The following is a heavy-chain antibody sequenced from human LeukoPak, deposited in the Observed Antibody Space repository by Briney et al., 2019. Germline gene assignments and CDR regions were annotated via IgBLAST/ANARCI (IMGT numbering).Heavy chain of an antibody. CDR2: IYTSGST. V-gene: IGHV4-61*02. J-gene: IGHJ4*02. CDR1: GGSISSGSYY. CDR3: ARNTFSSGRYFDY. D-gene: IGHD6-6*01. Sequence: SQTLSLTCTVSGGSISSGSYYWSWIRQPAGKGLEWIGRIYTSGSTNYNPSLKSRVTISVDTSKNQFSLKLSSVTAADTAVYYWARNTFSSGRYFDYWGQGTLVTVSS.